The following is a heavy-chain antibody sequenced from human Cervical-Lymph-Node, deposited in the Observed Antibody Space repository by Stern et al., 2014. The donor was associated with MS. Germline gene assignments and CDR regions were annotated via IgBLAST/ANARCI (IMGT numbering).Heavy chain of an antibody. V-gene: IGHV3-7*01. CDR3: ARDRNFGAFDM. J-gene: IGHJ3*02. Sequence: EVQLVESGGGLVQPGGSLRLSCAASGFPFSGTWMTWVRQAPGKGLEGVASINDDGSARYYVDSVKGRFTISRDNAKTSLFLQMNGLRVEDTAVYYCARDRNFGAFDMWGQGTMVTVSS. CDR2: INDDGSAR. D-gene: IGHD4-11*01. CDR1: GFPFSGTW.